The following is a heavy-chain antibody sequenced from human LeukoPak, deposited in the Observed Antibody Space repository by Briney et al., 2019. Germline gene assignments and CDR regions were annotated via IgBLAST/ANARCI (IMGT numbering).Heavy chain of an antibody. V-gene: IGHV4-59*08. CDR3: ARHGFRGDGYNWAANWFDP. D-gene: IGHD5-24*01. CDR1: GGSISSYY. Sequence: SETLSLTCTVSGGSISSYYWSWIRQPPGKGLEWIGYIYYSGSTNYNPSLKSRVTISVDTSKNQFSLKLSSVTAADTAVYYCARHGFRGDGYNWAANWFDPWGLGTLVTVSS. CDR2: IYYSGST. J-gene: IGHJ5*02.